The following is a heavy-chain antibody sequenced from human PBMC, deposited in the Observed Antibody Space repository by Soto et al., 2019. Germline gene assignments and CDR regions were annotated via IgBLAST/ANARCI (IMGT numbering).Heavy chain of an antibody. J-gene: IGHJ4*02. CDR2: ISSSSSYI. V-gene: IGHV3-21*01. CDR1: GFTFSSYS. Sequence: ESGGGLVKPGGSLRLSCAASGFTFSSYSMNWVRQAPGKGLEWVSSISSSSSYIYYADSVKGRFTISRDNAKNSLYLQMNSLRAEDTAVYYCAREAPPIYCSGGSCYFHYWGQGTLVTVSS. CDR3: AREAPPIYCSGGSCYFHY. D-gene: IGHD2-15*01.